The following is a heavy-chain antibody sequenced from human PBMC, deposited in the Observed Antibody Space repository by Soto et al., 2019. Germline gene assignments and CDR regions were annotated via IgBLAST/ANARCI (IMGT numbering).Heavy chain of an antibody. V-gene: IGHV3-48*03. CDR1: GFTFSSYE. J-gene: IGHJ3*02. Sequence: WGSLRLSFAASGFTFSSYEMNWVRQAPGKGLEWVSYISSSGSTIYYAYSVKGRLTISRDNAKNSLYLQMNSLRAEETAVYYCARDSSIAADRYAFHXWGQGTMVTVS. CDR3: ARDSSIAADRYAFHX. D-gene: IGHD6-13*01. CDR2: ISSSGSTI.